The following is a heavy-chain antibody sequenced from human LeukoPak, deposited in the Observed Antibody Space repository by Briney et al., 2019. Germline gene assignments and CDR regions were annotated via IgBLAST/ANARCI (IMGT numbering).Heavy chain of an antibody. V-gene: IGHV4-4*07. CDR3: ARGPSYSSWFYWFDP. CDR1: GGSISSYY. CDR2: IYTSGST. Sequence: SETLSLTCTVSGGSISSYYWSWIRQPAGKGLEWIGRIYTSGSTNYNPSLKSRVTMSVDTSKNQFSLKLSSVTAADTAVYYCARGPSYSSWFYWFDPWGQGTLVTVSS. J-gene: IGHJ5*02. D-gene: IGHD6-13*01.